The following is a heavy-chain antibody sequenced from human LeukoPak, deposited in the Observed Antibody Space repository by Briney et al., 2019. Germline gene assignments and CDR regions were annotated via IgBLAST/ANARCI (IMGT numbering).Heavy chain of an antibody. CDR3: ARFSSDCSTASCYLTY. D-gene: IGHD2-2*01. V-gene: IGHV4-59*11. Sequence: SETLSLTCTVSGGSLSSHFWSWIRQPPGKGLELIGHIYYTGTTYYNPSLNSRVTISLDTSRNQFSLRLTSVTAADTAVYYCARFSSDCSTASCYLTYWGQGTLVTVPS. J-gene: IGHJ4*02. CDR1: GGSLSSHF. CDR2: IYYTGTT.